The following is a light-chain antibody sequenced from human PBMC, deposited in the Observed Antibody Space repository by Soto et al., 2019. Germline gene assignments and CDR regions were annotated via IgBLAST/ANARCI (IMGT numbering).Light chain of an antibody. J-gene: IGKJ3*01. CDR1: QGISNY. CDR2: TAS. CDR3: QRYNLFPRVT. Sequence: DIQMTQYPSSLSASVGDRVTITCRASQGISNYLSWYQQQPGKPPKLLMYTASTLQSGVPSRCSGSGSGTAFTLTISSLQPEDVSTYDGQRYNLFPRVTFGPGT. V-gene: IGKV1-27*01.